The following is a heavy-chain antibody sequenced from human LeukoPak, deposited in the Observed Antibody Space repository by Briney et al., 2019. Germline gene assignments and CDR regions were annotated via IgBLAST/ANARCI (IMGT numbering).Heavy chain of an antibody. Sequence: GGSLRLSCVASGFTFSSYWMHWVRQVPRKGLVWVARINNEGRSTSYAESVKGRFTISRDNAKNTLYLQMNSLRAEDTAVYFCVRDVWGDRDGFFDNWGQGTLVTVSS. D-gene: IGHD5-24*01. CDR1: GFTFSSYW. V-gene: IGHV3-74*01. CDR3: VRDVWGDRDGFFDN. J-gene: IGHJ4*02. CDR2: INNEGRST.